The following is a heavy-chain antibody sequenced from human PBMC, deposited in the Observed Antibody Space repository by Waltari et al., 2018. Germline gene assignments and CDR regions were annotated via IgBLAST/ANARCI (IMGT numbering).Heavy chain of an antibody. V-gene: IGHV4-38-2*01. Sequence: QVQLQESGPGLVTPSETLSLTCAVAGYSISSGYYLGWIPEPPGKGMEYIGYISGSSGSTYYNPSLKSRVTISKDTSKNQFSLKLSSVTAADTAVYYCARPRIAAGYRFDVWGPGVLVTVSS. J-gene: IGHJ5*02. D-gene: IGHD6-6*01. CDR2: ISGSSGST. CDR1: GYSISSGYY. CDR3: ARPRIAAGYRFDV.